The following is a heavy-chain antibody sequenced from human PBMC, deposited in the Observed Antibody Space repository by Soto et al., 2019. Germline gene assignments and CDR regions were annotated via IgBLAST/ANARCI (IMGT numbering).Heavy chain of an antibody. CDR3: ARDSSVLRYFDWLPLNYYFDY. D-gene: IGHD3-9*01. CDR2: ISAYNGNT. Sequence: VSCKASGYTFTSYGISWVRQAPGQGLEWMGWISAYNGNTNYAQKLQGRVTMTTDTSTSTAYMELRSLRSDDTAVYYCARDSSVLRYFDWLPLNYYFDYWGQGTLVTVSS. J-gene: IGHJ4*02. CDR1: GYTFTSYG. V-gene: IGHV1-18*01.